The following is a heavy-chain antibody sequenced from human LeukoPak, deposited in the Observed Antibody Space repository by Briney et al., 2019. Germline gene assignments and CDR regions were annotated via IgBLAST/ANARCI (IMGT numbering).Heavy chain of an antibody. Sequence: PSETLSLTCTVSGGSISSSSYYWGWIRQPPWKGLEWIGSIYYSGSTYYNPSLKSRVTISVDTSKNQFSLKLSSVTAADTAVYYCARDSPIYVTMVRGSLYYYYMDVWGKGTTVTVSS. CDR2: IYYSGST. CDR1: GGSISSSSYY. J-gene: IGHJ6*03. CDR3: ARDSPIYVTMVRGSLYYYYMDV. D-gene: IGHD3-10*01. V-gene: IGHV4-39*02.